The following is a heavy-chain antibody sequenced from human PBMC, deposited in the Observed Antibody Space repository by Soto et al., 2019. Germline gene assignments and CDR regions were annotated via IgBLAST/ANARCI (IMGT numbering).Heavy chain of an antibody. V-gene: IGHV4-34*01. CDR3: ARSSRFYYGPGGWFDP. CDR2: INHSGST. J-gene: IGHJ5*02. CDR1: GGSFSDYC. Sequence: SETLSLTCAIYGGSFSDYCWRWMRQPRGKGLEWIGEINHSGSTNYNPSLKSRVTISVDTSKNQFSLKLSSVTAADTAVYYCARSSRFYYGPGGWFDPWGQGTLVTVS. D-gene: IGHD3-10*01.